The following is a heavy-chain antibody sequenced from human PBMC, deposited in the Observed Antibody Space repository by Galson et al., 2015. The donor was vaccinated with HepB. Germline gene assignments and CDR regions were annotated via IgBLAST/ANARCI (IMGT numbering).Heavy chain of an antibody. D-gene: IGHD6-13*01. Sequence: SVKVSCKASGYTFTRYAMHWVRQAPGQRLEWMGWINAGNGNTKYSQKFQGRVTITRDTSASTAYMELSSLRSEDTVVYYCARIAAAGAGWFDPWGQGALVTVSS. V-gene: IGHV1-3*01. CDR3: ARIAAAGAGWFDP. J-gene: IGHJ5*02. CDR1: GYTFTRYA. CDR2: INAGNGNT.